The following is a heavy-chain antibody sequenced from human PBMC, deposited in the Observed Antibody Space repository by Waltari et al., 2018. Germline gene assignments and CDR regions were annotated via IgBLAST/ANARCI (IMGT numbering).Heavy chain of an antibody. CDR2: STASDTTR. Sequence: CIASGFSLSSYHMIWVRQFPGRGLEWVSYSTASDTTRLYADSVKGRFTISRDNAENSLYLQMNNLRVEDTAVYYCARVWQDFTGTQYWGQGTPVTVSS. D-gene: IGHD1-1*01. CDR1: GFSLSSYH. CDR3: ARVWQDFTGTQY. J-gene: IGHJ4*02. V-gene: IGHV3-48*01.